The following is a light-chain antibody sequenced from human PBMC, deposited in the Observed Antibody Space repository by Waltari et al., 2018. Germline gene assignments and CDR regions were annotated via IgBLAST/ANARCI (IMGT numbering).Light chain of an antibody. CDR1: QTVSRS. Sequence: IVLTQSPGTLSLSPGERATLSCRASQTVSRSLAWYQQKPGQAPKLLIYCASTRATGIPDRFTVSGSGTDFSLTISSLEPEDFAIYFCQHYVRLPATFGQGTKVEIK. CDR2: CAS. V-gene: IGKV3-20*01. J-gene: IGKJ1*01. CDR3: QHYVRLPAT.